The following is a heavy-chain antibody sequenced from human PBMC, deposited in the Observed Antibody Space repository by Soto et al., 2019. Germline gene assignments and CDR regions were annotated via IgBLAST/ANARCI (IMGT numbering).Heavy chain of an antibody. CDR3: AKVRALEHEYFDY. Sequence: GGSLRLSCAASGFTFSSYAMSWVRRAPGKGLEWVSAISGSGGSTYYADSVKGRFTISRDNSKNTLYLQMNSLRAEDTAVYYCAKVRALEHEYFDYWGQGTLVTVSS. V-gene: IGHV3-23*01. D-gene: IGHD1-1*01. CDR2: ISGSGGST. J-gene: IGHJ4*02. CDR1: GFTFSSYA.